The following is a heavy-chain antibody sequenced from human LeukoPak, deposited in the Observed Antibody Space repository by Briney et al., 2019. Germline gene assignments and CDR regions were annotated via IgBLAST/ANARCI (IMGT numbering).Heavy chain of an antibody. V-gene: IGHV3-21*01. CDR1: GFTISSYL. D-gene: IGHD3-22*01. CDR3: ARDSAAEYYDSSTYNSLFDY. CDR2: ISSSSSYI. Sequence: PGGSPRLSCAASGFTISSYLMNWVRQAPGQGLEWVSSISSSSSYIYYADSVKGRFTISRDNAKNSLYLQMNSLRAEDTAVYYCARDSAAEYYDSSTYNSLFDYWGQGTLVTVSS. J-gene: IGHJ4*02.